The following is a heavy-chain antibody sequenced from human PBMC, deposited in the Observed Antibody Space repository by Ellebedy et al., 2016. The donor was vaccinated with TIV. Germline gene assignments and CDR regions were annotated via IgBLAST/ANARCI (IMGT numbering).Heavy chain of an antibody. D-gene: IGHD1-26*01. Sequence: GGSLRLSXAASGVTFSDYYMSWIRQAPGKGLEWVSYISSSSSYTNYADSVKGRFTISRDNAKNSLYLQMNSLRAEDTAVYYCARASGSYYVFWGQGTLVTVSS. J-gene: IGHJ4*02. CDR2: ISSSSSYT. CDR1: GVTFSDYY. CDR3: ARASGSYYVF. V-gene: IGHV3-11*03.